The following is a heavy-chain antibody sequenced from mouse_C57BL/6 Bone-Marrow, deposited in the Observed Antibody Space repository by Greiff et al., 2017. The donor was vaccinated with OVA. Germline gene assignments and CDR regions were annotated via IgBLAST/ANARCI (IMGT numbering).Heavy chain of an antibody. CDR1: GFTFSSYG. Sequence: DVMLVESGGDLVKPGGSLKLSCAASGFTFSSYGMSWVRQTPDKRLEWVATISSGGSYTYYPDSVKGRFTISRDNAKNTLYLQMSSLKSEDTAMYYCASLWLPFAYWGQGTLVTVSA. CDR3: ASLWLPFAY. D-gene: IGHD2-2*01. J-gene: IGHJ3*01. CDR2: ISSGGSYT. V-gene: IGHV5-6*02.